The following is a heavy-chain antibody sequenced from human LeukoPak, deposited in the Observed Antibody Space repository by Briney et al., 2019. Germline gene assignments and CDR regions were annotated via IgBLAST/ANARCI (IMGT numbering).Heavy chain of an antibody. V-gene: IGHV1-69*04. CDR3: ARLVTGHDATLDY. Sequence: ASVKVSCKASGGTFSSYAISWVRQAPGQGLEWMGRIIPILGIANYAQKFQGRVTITADKSTSTAYMELSSLRSEDTAVYYCARLVTGHDATLDYWGQGTLVTVSS. CDR2: IIPILGIA. J-gene: IGHJ4*02. D-gene: IGHD5-24*01. CDR1: GGTFSSYA.